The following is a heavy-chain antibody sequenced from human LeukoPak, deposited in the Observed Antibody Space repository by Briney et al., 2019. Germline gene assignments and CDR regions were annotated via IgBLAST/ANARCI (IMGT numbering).Heavy chain of an antibody. CDR3: AREGLYSGSYYAY. V-gene: IGHV4-38-2*02. Sequence: SETLSLTCTVSGYSISSGYYWGWIRQPPGKGLEWIGSIYHSGSTYYNPSLKSRVTISVDTPKNQFSLKLSSVTAADTAVYYCAREGLYSGSYYAYWGQGTLVTVSS. CDR1: GYSISSGYY. J-gene: IGHJ4*02. CDR2: IYHSGST. D-gene: IGHD1-26*01.